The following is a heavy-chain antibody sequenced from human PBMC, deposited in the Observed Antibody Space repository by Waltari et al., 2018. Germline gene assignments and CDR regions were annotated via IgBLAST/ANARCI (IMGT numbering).Heavy chain of an antibody. CDR1: GFTFSSYS. CDR2: ISSSSSYI. D-gene: IGHD6-19*01. V-gene: IGHV3-21*01. CDR3: ARDKAIAVAGTYYDY. Sequence: EVQLVESGGGLVKPGGSLRLSCAASGFTFSSYSMNWVRQAPGKGLEWVSSISSSSSYIYYADPVKGRFTISRDNAKNSRYLQMNSLRAEDTAVYYCARDKAIAVAGTYYDYWGQGTLVTVSS. J-gene: IGHJ4*02.